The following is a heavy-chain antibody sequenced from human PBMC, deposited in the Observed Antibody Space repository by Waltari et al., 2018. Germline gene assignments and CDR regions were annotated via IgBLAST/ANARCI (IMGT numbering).Heavy chain of an antibody. CDR1: GFTFSSYW. CDR3: ARSPVIAIPLNYMDV. CDR2: IKQDGSEK. V-gene: IGHV3-7*01. D-gene: IGHD2-21*01. J-gene: IGHJ6*03. Sequence: EVQLVESGGGLVQPGGSLRLSCAASGFTFSSYWMSWVRQAPGKGLEWVANIKQDGSEKYYVDSVKGRFTISRDNAKNSLYLQMNSLRAEDTAVYYCARSPVIAIPLNYMDVWGKGTTVTVSS.